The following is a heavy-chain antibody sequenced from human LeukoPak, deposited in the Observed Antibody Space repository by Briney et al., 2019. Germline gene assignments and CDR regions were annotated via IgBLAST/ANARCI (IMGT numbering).Heavy chain of an antibody. CDR3: ARGGGTGYNNWFDP. J-gene: IGHJ5*02. Sequence: GGSLRLSCAASGFTFSSYWMSWVRQAPGKGLEWVANIKQDGSEKYYVDSAKGRFTISRDNAKNSLYLQMNSLRAEDTAVYYCARGGGTGYNNWFDPWGQGTLVTVSS. D-gene: IGHD3/OR15-3a*01. CDR2: IKQDGSEK. V-gene: IGHV3-7*01. CDR1: GFTFSSYW.